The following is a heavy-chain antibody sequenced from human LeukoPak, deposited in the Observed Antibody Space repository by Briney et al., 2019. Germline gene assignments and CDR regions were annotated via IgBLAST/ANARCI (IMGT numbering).Heavy chain of an antibody. J-gene: IGHJ4*02. V-gene: IGHV4-59*12. CDR1: GGSISSCY. CDR3: ARERRYSYGYGEFDY. D-gene: IGHD5-18*01. CDR2: IYYSGST. Sequence: SETLSLTCTVSGGSISSCYWSWIRQPPGKGLEWIGYIYYSGSTNYNPSLKSRVTISVDASKNQFSLKLSSVTAADTAVYYCARERRYSYGYGEFDYWGQGTLVTVSS.